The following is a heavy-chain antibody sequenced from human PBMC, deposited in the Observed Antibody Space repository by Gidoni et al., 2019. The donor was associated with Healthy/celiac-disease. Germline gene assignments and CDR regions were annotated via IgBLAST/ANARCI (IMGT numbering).Heavy chain of an antibody. D-gene: IGHD3-16*01. CDR3: AKSLYMAGTLIDY. CDR1: GFIFSSYG. CDR2: IWYDESNK. Sequence: QVQLVESGGGVVQPGRTMRLSCAASGFIFSSYGMHWVRQAPGKGLEWVAVIWYDESNKYYADSVKGRFTISRDNSKNTLYLQMNSLRAEDTAVYYCAKSLYMAGTLIDYWGQGTLVTVSS. J-gene: IGHJ4*02. V-gene: IGHV3-33*06.